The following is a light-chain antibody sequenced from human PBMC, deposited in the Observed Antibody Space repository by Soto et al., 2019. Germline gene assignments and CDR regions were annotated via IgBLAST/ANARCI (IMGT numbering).Light chain of an antibody. J-gene: IGKJ2*01. CDR3: HQYNSYSPGNT. CDR1: QSISSW. V-gene: IGKV1-5*01. Sequence: DIQMTQSPSTLSASVGDRVTITCRASQSISSWLAWYQQKPGKAPKLLIYDASSLETGVPSRFSGSGSGTEFIPPITSLQPDDFAAYYCHQYNSYSPGNTFGQGTKLEIK. CDR2: DAS.